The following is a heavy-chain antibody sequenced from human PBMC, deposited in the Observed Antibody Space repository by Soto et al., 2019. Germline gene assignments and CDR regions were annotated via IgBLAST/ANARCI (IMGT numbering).Heavy chain of an antibody. D-gene: IGHD3-22*01. V-gene: IGHV5-51*01. J-gene: IGHJ4*02. Sequence: GESLKISCKGSGYSFTSYWIGWVRQMPGKGLEWMGIIYPGDSDTRYSPSFQGQVTISADKSISTAYLQWSSLKASDTAMYYCARHLSNEYYYDSSGYSLAYYFDYWGQGTLVTVSS. CDR3: ARHLSNEYYYDSSGYSLAYYFDY. CDR2: IYPGDSDT. CDR1: GYSFTSYW.